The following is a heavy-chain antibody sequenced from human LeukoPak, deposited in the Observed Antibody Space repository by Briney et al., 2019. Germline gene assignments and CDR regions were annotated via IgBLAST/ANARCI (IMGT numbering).Heavy chain of an antibody. Sequence: SQTLSLSCAISGDSVSTSGVAWNWVRQSPSRGLEWLGRTYYTSKWNTDYAVSVKSRIVVNPDTSKNQFSLQLNSVTSEDTAVYYCARDLVRGTSDYWGQGTLVTVSS. J-gene: IGHJ4*02. CDR1: GDSVSTSGVA. V-gene: IGHV6-1*01. CDR3: ARDLVRGTSDY. D-gene: IGHD3-10*01. CDR2: TYYTSKWNT.